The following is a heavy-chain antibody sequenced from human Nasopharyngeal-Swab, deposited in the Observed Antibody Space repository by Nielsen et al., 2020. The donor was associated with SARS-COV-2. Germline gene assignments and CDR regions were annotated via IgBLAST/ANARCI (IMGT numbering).Heavy chain of an antibody. CDR3: ARRMGSDYVWGSYRYEDYFDY. CDR1: GGSISSSSYY. D-gene: IGHD3-16*02. Sequence: SETLSLTCTVSGGSISSSSYYWGWIRQPPGKGLEWIGSIYYSGSTYYNPSLKSRVTISVDTSKNQFSLKLSSVTAADTAVYYCARRMGSDYVWGSYRYEDYFDYWGQGTLVTVSS. J-gene: IGHJ4*02. CDR2: IYYSGST. V-gene: IGHV4-39*07.